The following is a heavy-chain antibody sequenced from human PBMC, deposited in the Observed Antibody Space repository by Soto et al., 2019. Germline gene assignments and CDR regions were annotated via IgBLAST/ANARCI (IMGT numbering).Heavy chain of an antibody. CDR1: DYSISSGYY. CDR3: ARDRDGYNYAFDI. Sequence: PSETLSLTCVVSDYSISSGYYWAGIRQPPGKGLEWLGSIYHSGSTYQNPSLSSRVTISVDTSRNKFSLRLSSVTAADTAVYYCARDRDGYNYAFDIWGQGTVVTVSS. V-gene: IGHV4-38-2*02. CDR2: IYHSGST. J-gene: IGHJ3*02. D-gene: IGHD5-12*01.